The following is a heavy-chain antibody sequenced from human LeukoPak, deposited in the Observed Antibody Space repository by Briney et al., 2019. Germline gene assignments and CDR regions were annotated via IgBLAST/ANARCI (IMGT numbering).Heavy chain of an antibody. V-gene: IGHV4-59*08. J-gene: IGHJ4*02. CDR3: ARHVRELLLDY. Sequence: SETLSLTCTVSGGSISSYYWSWIRQPPGKRLEWIGYIYYSGSTNYNPSLKSRVTISVDTSKNQFSLKLSSVTAADTAVYYCARHVRELLLDYWGQGTLVTVSS. CDR2: IYYSGST. CDR1: GGSISSYY. D-gene: IGHD1-26*01.